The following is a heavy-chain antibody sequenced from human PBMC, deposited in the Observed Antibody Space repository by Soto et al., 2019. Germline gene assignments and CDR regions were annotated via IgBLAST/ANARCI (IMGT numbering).Heavy chain of an antibody. CDR1: GYIFVNYG. CDR3: AMVDNYVTPTPQDV. D-gene: IGHD3-16*01. Sequence: QVQLVQSGDEVRKPGSSVKVSCKASGYIFVNYGIAWVRQAPGQGLEWMGWISPYSGNTHYAGKVQGRLTMTTDTTKSTAYMDLGSLTCDDTAVYYCAMVDNYVTPTPQDVWGQGTTVTVSS. V-gene: IGHV1-18*01. CDR2: ISPYSGNT. J-gene: IGHJ6*02.